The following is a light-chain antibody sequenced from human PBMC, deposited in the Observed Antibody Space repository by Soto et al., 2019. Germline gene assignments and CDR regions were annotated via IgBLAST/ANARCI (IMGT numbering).Light chain of an antibody. J-gene: IGKJ4*01. Sequence: DIQMTQSPSTLSASVGDRVTITCRASQSISSWLAWYQQKPGKAPKLLIYDASSLESGDPSRFSGSGSGTEFTLTISSLQPDDFATYYCQQYNSYSKLTFGGGTKVEIK. CDR2: DAS. V-gene: IGKV1-5*01. CDR1: QSISSW. CDR3: QQYNSYSKLT.